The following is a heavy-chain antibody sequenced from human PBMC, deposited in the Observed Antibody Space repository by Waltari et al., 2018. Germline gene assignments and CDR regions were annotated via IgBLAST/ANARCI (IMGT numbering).Heavy chain of an antibody. CDR1: GGSFSGYY. CDR3: ARYSSGWLHAFDI. D-gene: IGHD6-19*01. V-gene: IGHV4-34*01. J-gene: IGHJ3*02. CDR2: INHSGST. Sequence: QVQLQQWGAGLLKPSETLSLTCAVSGGSFSGYYWSWCSQPPGKGLEWIGEINHSGSTNYNPSLKSRVTISVDTSKIQFSLKLSSVTAADTAVYYCARYSSGWLHAFDIWGQGTMVTVSS.